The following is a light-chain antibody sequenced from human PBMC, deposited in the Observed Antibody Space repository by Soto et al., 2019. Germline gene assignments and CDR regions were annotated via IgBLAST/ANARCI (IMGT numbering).Light chain of an antibody. CDR3: QQYGSSPTT. CDR1: QSISSSY. Sequence: EIGLTQSPGTMSLSPGERATLSCRASQSISSSYLAWYQQKPGQAPRLLIYGASSRATGIPDRFSGSGSGTDFSLTSSRLEREDFAVYSCQQYGSSPTTFGQGTRLEIK. J-gene: IGKJ5*01. CDR2: GAS. V-gene: IGKV3-20*01.